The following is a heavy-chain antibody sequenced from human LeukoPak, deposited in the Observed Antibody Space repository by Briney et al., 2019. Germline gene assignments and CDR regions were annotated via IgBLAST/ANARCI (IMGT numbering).Heavy chain of an antibody. CDR2: IIPILGIA. D-gene: IGHD6-13*01. V-gene: IGHV1-69*02. CDR3: ARGTLISSSWYGDYYYYGMDV. CDR1: GGTFSSYT. J-gene: IGHJ6*02. Sequence: GAAVKDSCKASGGTFSSYTISWVRQAPGQGLEWMGRIIPILGIANYAQKFQGRVTITADKSTSTAYMELSSLRSEDTAVYYCARGTLISSSWYGDYYYYGMDVWGQGTTVTVSS.